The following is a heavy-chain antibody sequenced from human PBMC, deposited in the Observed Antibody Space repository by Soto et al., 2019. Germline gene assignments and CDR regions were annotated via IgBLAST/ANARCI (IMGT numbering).Heavy chain of an antibody. Sequence: SETLSLTCAVYGGSFSGYYWSWIRQPPGKGLEWMGEINHSGSTNYNPPLKSRVTISVDTYENQFSLKLSSVTAADTAVYYCARGKYYYDSSGDYFDYWGQGTLVTVSS. D-gene: IGHD3-22*01. CDR3: ARGKYYYDSSGDYFDY. CDR1: GGSFSGYY. V-gene: IGHV4-34*01. J-gene: IGHJ4*02. CDR2: INHSGST.